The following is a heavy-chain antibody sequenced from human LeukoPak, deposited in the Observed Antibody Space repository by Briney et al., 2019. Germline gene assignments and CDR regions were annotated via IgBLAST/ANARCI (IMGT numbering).Heavy chain of an antibody. CDR3: ARDRRLQLWSPAGFDY. CDR1: GLTFNMYT. D-gene: IGHD5-18*01. J-gene: IGHJ4*02. CDR2: ISSSGVYI. V-gene: IGHV3-21*01. Sequence: GGSLRLSCAASGLTFNMYTMNWLRQAPGKGLEWVSSISSSGVYIYYADSVKGRFTISRDNAKNSLCLQMNSLRADDTAVYYCARDRRLQLWSPAGFDYWGQGTLVTASS.